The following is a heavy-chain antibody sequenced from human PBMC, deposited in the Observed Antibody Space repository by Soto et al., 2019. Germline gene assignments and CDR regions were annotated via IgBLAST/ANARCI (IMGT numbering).Heavy chain of an antibody. V-gene: IGHV4-38-2*02. CDR1: GFAISRGYY. CDR2: IYPSVSS. Sequence: SETLSLTCSVSGFAISRGYYWSWVRQPPGKGLEWIGSIYPSVSSYHNPSLATRLRLSIDTSKKQFTLNLTSVTAADTALYFCAREKVGTTFFDNWGQGIQVTVSS. CDR3: AREKVGTTFFDN. J-gene: IGHJ4*02. D-gene: IGHD1-1*01.